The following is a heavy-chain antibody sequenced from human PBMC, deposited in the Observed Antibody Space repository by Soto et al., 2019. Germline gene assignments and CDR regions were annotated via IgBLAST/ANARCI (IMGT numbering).Heavy chain of an antibody. D-gene: IGHD6-13*01. V-gene: IGHV4-31*03. J-gene: IGHJ5*02. CDR3: ARVRGGRAAGRSGWFDP. CDR1: GGSISSGGYY. CDR2: IYYSGST. Sequence: QVQLQESGPGLVKPSQTLSLTCTVSGGSISSGGYYWSWIRQHPGKGLEWIGYIYYSGSTYYNPSLKSRVTIPVDTSKNQFSLKLSSVTAADTAVYYCARVRGGRAAGRSGWFDPWGQGTLVTVSS.